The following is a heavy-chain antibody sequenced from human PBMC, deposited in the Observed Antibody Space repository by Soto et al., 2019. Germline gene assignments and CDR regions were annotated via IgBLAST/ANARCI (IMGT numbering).Heavy chain of an antibody. D-gene: IGHD2-15*01. CDR1: GGSISSGGYS. CDR3: ATDFANVGYCLSP. V-gene: IGHV4-30-2*01. Sequence: SETLYITSAASGGSISSGGYSWRWDRKTPGKGQEWIGEIFHSGSTNYNPSLKSRVTILVVKSKNEFSLMLSSVTAADSAIYYCATDFANVGYCLSPLGQGTLVTVSS. CDR2: IFHSGST. J-gene: IGHJ5*02.